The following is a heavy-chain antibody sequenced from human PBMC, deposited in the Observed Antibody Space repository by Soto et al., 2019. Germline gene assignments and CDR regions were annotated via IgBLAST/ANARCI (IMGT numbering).Heavy chain of an antibody. J-gene: IGHJ5*02. CDR1: GGTFSSYT. CDR2: IIPILGIA. D-gene: IGHD4-17*01. V-gene: IGHV1-69*08. CDR3: AREGTDYGEGDYRFWFDP. Sequence: QVQLVQSGAEVKKPGSSVKVSCKASGGTFSSYTISWVRQAPGQGLEWMGRIIPILGIANYAQKFQGRVTITADKSTSTAYMELSSLRSEDTAVYYCAREGTDYGEGDYRFWFDPWGQGTLVTVSS.